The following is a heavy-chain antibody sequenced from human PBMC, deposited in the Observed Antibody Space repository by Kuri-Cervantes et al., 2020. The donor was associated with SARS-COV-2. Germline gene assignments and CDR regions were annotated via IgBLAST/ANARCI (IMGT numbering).Heavy chain of an antibody. Sequence: GESLKTSCAASGFTINSSPMHWVRQTPGKGLEWVALISYDGSNKYYADSVKGRFTISRDNSKNTLYLQMNSLRAEDTAVYYCARDRVGVHDYWGQGTLVTVSS. CDR3: ARDRVGVHDY. CDR2: ISYDGSNK. V-gene: IGHV3-30-3*01. CDR1: GFTINSSP. D-gene: IGHD2-21*01. J-gene: IGHJ4*02.